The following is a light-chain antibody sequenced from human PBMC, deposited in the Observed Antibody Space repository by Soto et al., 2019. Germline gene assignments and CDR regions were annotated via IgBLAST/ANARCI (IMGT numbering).Light chain of an antibody. J-gene: IGLJ1*01. Sequence: QSALTQPPSASLTPGQRVTISCSGSSSNIGSNYVYWYQHLPGTAPKLLVYKNNQRPSGVPDRFSGSKSGTSASLAISGLRSEDEADYYCAAWDDNLYVFGSGTKVTVL. V-gene: IGLV1-47*01. CDR3: AAWDDNLYV. CDR2: KNN. CDR1: SSNIGSNY.